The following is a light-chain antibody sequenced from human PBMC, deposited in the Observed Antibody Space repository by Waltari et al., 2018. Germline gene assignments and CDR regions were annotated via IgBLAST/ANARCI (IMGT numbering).Light chain of an antibody. V-gene: IGLV1-47*01. CDR2: KND. J-gene: IGLJ2*01. CDR3: ETCDESLGAI. Sequence: QSVLTQPASASGTPGQRVTISCSGGDSDIGRNYVYWYQQFPGSAPKLLIYKNDQRPSGVPDRFSGSKSGPSASLAISGLRSEDEAEYSCETCDESLGAIFGGGTKLTVV. CDR1: DSDIGRNY.